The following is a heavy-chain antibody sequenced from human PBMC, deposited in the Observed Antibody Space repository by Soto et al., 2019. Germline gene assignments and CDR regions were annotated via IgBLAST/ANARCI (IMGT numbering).Heavy chain of an antibody. V-gene: IGHV1-8*02. CDR3: EVTTGY. CDR1: GYTFTDYD. Sequence: QGQVVQSRAEVKKPGASVRVSCKTSGYTFTDYDINWVRQAAGQGLEYMGWMSPDSGNTGYSQKFQGRVTMTSNTSTSTAYMELSSLTSEDTAVYYCEVTTGYWGQGTMVTVAS. D-gene: IGHD1-1*01. J-gene: IGHJ4*02. CDR2: MSPDSGNT.